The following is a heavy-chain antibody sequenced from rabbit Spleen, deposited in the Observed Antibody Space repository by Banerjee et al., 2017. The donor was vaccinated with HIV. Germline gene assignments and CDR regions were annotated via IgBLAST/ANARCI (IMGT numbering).Heavy chain of an antibody. CDR1: GFSFSNKAV. V-gene: IGHV1S45*01. J-gene: IGHJ4*01. D-gene: IGHD6-1*01. Sequence: QEQLVESGGGLVKPGASLTLTCKASGFSFSNKAVMCWVRQAPGKGLELIACIYTVGSGSTYYASWAKGRFTISKTSSTTVTLQMTSLTVADMATYFCARGGVGGYGYFNLWGQGTLVTVS. CDR2: IYTVGSGST. CDR3: ARGGVGGYGYFNL.